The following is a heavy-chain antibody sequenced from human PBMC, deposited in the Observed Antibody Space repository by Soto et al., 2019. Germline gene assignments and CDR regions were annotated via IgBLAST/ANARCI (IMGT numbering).Heavy chain of an antibody. V-gene: IGHV4-34*01. CDR1: GGSFSGYY. CDR3: ASGLTMVRGVIPN. Sequence: PSETLSLTCAVYGGSFSGYYWSWIRQPPGKGLEWIGEINHSGSTNYNPSLKSRVTISVDTSKNQFSLKLSSVAAADTAVYYCASGLTMVRGVIPNWGQGTLVTVSS. D-gene: IGHD3-10*01. J-gene: IGHJ4*02. CDR2: INHSGST.